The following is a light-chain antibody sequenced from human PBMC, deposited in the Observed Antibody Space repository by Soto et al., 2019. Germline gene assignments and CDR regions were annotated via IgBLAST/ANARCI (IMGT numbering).Light chain of an antibody. J-gene: IGKJ1*01. CDR3: QQYNNWPPWT. Sequence: EIVMTPSPAPLSVSPGERRPLSCRASQSVSSNLAWYQQKPGQAPRLXXYGASTRATGIPARFSGIVSGTEFTLTIRSLQSEDFAVYYCQQYNNWPPWTFGQGTKVDIK. V-gene: IGKV3-15*01. CDR2: GAS. CDR1: QSVSSN.